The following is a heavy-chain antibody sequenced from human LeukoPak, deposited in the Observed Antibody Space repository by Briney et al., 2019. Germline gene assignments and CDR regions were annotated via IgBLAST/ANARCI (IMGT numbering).Heavy chain of an antibody. CDR2: ISGSGDST. Sequence: GGSLRLSCAASGFTFSKFAMSWIRQAPGKGLEWVSSISGSGDSTYYADSVKGRFTISRENSKNTLDLQMNSLRADDTAVYYCAKLVSASHMYYFDYWGQGTLVTVSS. V-gene: IGHV3-23*01. J-gene: IGHJ4*02. CDR1: GFTFSKFA. D-gene: IGHD2-21*01. CDR3: AKLVSASHMYYFDY.